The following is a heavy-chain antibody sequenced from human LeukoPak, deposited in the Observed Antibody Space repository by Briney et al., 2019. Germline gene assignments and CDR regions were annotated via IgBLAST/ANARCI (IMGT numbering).Heavy chain of an antibody. CDR2: ISGSGGST. J-gene: IGHJ3*02. D-gene: IGHD3-22*01. CDR1: GFTFSSYA. CDR3: ANSGSLLHRDAFDI. Sequence: PGGSLILSCAASGFTFSSYAMSWVRQAPGKGLEWVSAISGSGGSTYYADSVKGRFTISRDNSKNTLYLQMNGLRAEDTAVYYCANSGSLLHRDAFDIWGQGAMVTVSS. V-gene: IGHV3-23*01.